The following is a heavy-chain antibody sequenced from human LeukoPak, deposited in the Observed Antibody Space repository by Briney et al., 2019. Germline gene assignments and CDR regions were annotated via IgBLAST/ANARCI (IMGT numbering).Heavy chain of an antibody. D-gene: IGHD6-13*01. J-gene: IGHJ5*02. Sequence: SETLSLTCTVSGYSISSGYYWGWIRQPPGKGLEWIGSIYYSGSTYYNPSLKSRVTISVDTSKNQFSLKLSSVTAADTAVYYCVGQAAAEYWFDPWGQGTLVTVSS. CDR2: IYYSGST. CDR1: GYSISSGYY. CDR3: VGQAAAEYWFDP. V-gene: IGHV4-38-2*02.